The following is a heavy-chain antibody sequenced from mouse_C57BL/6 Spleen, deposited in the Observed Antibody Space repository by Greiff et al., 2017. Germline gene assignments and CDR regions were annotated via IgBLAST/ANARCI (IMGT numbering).Heavy chain of an antibody. V-gene: IGHV1-50*01. J-gene: IGHJ2*01. CDR3: ARCDRYYCDH. Sequence: VQLQQPGAELVKPGASVKLSCKASGYTFTSYWMQWVKQRPGQGLEWIGEIDPSDSYTNYNQKFKGKATLTVDTSSSTAYMQLSSLTSEDSAVYYCARCDRYYCDHWGQGTTLTVSS. CDR1: GYTFTSYW. CDR2: IDPSDSYT. D-gene: IGHD2-13*01.